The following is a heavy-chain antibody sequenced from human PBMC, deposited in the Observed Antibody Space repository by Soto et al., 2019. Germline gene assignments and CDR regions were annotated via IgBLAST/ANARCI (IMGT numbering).Heavy chain of an antibody. D-gene: IGHD6-13*01. V-gene: IGHV4-30-4*08. CDR1: DGTTGAGDEC. CDR2: IYYSGST. Sequence: SETLSVTCTVSDGTTGAGDECWSWRRQNPGKGLEWIGYIYYSGSTYYNPSLKSRVTISVDTSKNQFSLKLSSVTAADTAVYYCARAPMAAAGPLDYWGQGTLVTVSS. CDR3: ARAPMAAAGPLDY. J-gene: IGHJ4*02.